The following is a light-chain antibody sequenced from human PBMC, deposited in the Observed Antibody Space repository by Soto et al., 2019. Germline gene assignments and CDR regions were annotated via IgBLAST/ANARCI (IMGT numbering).Light chain of an antibody. CDR2: DVS. CDR3: QQYNTFWT. CDR1: QTINNW. V-gene: IGKV1-5*01. Sequence: DIQMTQSPSTLSASVGDRVTITCRASQTINNWLAWYQQKPGKAPKRLIYDVSTLGSGVPSRFSGSGSGTDFTLTISGLQPYDFATYYCQQYNTFWTFGQGTKVDIK. J-gene: IGKJ1*01.